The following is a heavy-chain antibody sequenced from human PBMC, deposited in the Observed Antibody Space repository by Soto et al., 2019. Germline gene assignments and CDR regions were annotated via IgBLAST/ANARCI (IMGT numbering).Heavy chain of an antibody. D-gene: IGHD3-9*01. Sequence: GGSLRLSCTASGFTFSSYAMHWVRQAPGQGLEWVAVISYDGSNKYYADSVKGRFTISRDNSKNTLYLQMNSLRAEDTAVYYCARDHGELRYFDWLLYYYYGMDVWGQGTTVTVS. CDR1: GFTFSSYA. CDR2: ISYDGSNK. CDR3: ARDHGELRYFDWLLYYYYGMDV. V-gene: IGHV3-30-3*01. J-gene: IGHJ6*02.